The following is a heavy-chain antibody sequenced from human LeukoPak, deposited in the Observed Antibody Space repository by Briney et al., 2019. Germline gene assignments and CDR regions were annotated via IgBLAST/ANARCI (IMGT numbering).Heavy chain of an antibody. CDR2: ISSSSTYI. J-gene: IGHJ4*02. V-gene: IGHV3-21*01. CDR1: GFTFSSYS. Sequence: GGSLRLSCAASGFTFSSYSMNWVRQAPGKGLEWVSSISSSSTYIYCADSVKGRFTISRDNAKNSLYLQMNSLRAEDTAVYYCARVGYCSSTSCQRGFDYWGQGTLVTVSS. CDR3: ARVGYCSSTSCQRGFDY. D-gene: IGHD2-2*01.